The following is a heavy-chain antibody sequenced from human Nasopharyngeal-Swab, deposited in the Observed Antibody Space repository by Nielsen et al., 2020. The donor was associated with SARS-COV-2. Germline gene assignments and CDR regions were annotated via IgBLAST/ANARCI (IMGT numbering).Heavy chain of an antibody. CDR2: ISSSSSYI. Sequence: GEPLKISCAASGFTFNNYNFNWVRQAPGKGLEWVSPISSSSSYIYYADSVKGRFTISRDNAKNSLYLQMNSLRAEDTAVYYCARDGLDYDFWSAYFMDVWGQGTTVTVSS. CDR3: ARDGLDYDFWSAYFMDV. J-gene: IGHJ6*02. V-gene: IGHV3-21*01. CDR1: GFTFNNYN. D-gene: IGHD3-3*01.